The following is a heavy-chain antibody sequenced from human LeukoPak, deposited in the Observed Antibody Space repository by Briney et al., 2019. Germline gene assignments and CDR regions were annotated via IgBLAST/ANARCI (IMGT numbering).Heavy chain of an antibody. D-gene: IGHD3-10*01. CDR2: MNPNSGNT. V-gene: IGHV1-8*01. CDR3: ARGGGSGSYYTIGVDY. Sequence: ASVKVSCKASGYTFTSYDINWVRQATGQGLEWMGWMNPNSGNTGYAQKFQGRVTMTRNTSISTAYMELSSLRSEDTAVYYCARGGGSGSYYTIGVDYWGQGTLVTVSS. J-gene: IGHJ4*02. CDR1: GYTFTSYD.